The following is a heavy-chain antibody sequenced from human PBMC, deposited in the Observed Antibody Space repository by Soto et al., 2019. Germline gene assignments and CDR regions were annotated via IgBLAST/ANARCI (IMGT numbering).Heavy chain of an antibody. J-gene: IGHJ5*02. D-gene: IGHD3-10*02. CDR2: IYYSGNT. CDR1: GGSISSGGYY. CDR3: ARSVFA. Sequence: TLSLTCTVSGGSISSGGYYWNWIRQHPGKGLEWIGYIYYSGNTYYNPSLKSRVSISVDTSKNQFSLKLNSVTAADTAVYYCARSVFAWGQGTLVTVSS. V-gene: IGHV4-31*03.